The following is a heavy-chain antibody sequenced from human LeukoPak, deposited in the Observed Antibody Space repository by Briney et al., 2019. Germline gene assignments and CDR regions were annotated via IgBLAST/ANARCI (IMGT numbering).Heavy chain of an antibody. Sequence: PGGSLRLSCAASGFTFTSYSMSWVRQAPGKGLEWVSTISGGGGSTYYADSVKGRFTISRDNSKNTLYPQVNSLRAEDTAVYYCAKGGKWDVTPFDYWGQGTLVTVSS. V-gene: IGHV3-23*01. CDR2: ISGGGGST. CDR3: AKGGKWDVTPFDY. J-gene: IGHJ4*02. CDR1: GFTFTSYS. D-gene: IGHD1-26*01.